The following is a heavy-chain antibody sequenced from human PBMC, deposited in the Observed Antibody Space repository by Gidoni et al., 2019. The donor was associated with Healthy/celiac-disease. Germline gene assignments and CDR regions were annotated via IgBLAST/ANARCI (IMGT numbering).Heavy chain of an antibody. CDR2: ISSSGSST. CDR3: AKGPQMGLVAAFDY. V-gene: IGHV3-23*01. Sequence: EVQLLESGGGLGKPGGALRLSCAASGVTVRSYAMGWVRQAPGKGLGWVTAISSSGSSTDYAESVKGRFTISRDNTKNTLYLQMNSLGAEDAAVYYCAKGPQMGLVAAFDYWGQGTLVTVSS. D-gene: IGHD6-6*01. J-gene: IGHJ4*02. CDR1: GVTVRSYA.